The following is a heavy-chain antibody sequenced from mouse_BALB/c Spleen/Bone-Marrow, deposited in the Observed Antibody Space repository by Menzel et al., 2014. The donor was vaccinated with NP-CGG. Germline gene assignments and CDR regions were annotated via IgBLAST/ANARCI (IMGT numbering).Heavy chain of an antibody. Sequence: QVQLQQPGAELVRPGSSVKISCKASGYAFSNYWMNWVKQRPGQGLEWIGQIYPGDGDTNYNGKFKGKATLTADTSSNIAYLQLSSLTSEDTAVYYCGRVQLLRSRGLDYWGQGTTLTVSS. J-gene: IGHJ2*01. V-gene: IGHV1-80*01. D-gene: IGHD1-1*01. CDR3: GRVQLLRSRGLDY. CDR1: GYAFSNYW. CDR2: IYPGDGDT.